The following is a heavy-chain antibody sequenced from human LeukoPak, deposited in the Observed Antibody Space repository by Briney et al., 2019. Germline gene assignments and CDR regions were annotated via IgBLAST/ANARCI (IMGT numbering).Heavy chain of an antibody. Sequence: GGSLRLSCAGSGFTFSDYYMSWIRQPPGKGLEWVSYISSSDTTIYYADSVKGRFTISRDNAQNSLYLQMNTLRADDTAVYYRARADCSSTSCYELDYWGQGTLVTVSS. V-gene: IGHV3-11*04. J-gene: IGHJ4*02. CDR3: ARADCSSTSCYELDY. D-gene: IGHD2-2*01. CDR1: GFTFSDYY. CDR2: ISSSDTTI.